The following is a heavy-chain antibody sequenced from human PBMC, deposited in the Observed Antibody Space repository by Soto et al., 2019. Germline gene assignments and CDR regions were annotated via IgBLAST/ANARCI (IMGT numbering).Heavy chain of an antibody. D-gene: IGHD3-10*01. CDR1: GGSISSSNW. CDR3: ASVLLWFGELSGAFDI. J-gene: IGHJ3*02. CDR2: IYHSGST. V-gene: IGHV4-4*02. Sequence: PSETLSLTCAVSGGSISSSNWWSWVRQPPGKGLEWIGEIYHSGSTNYNPSLKSRVTISVDKSKNRFSLKLSSVTAADTAVYYCASVLLWFGELSGAFDIWGQGTMVTVSS.